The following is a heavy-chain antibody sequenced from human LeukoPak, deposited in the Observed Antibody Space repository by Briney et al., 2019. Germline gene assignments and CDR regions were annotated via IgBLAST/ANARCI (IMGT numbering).Heavy chain of an antibody. CDR2: IYYSGST. D-gene: IGHD6-13*01. J-gene: IGHJ4*02. CDR3: ASGPYPAAGTDHQFDY. V-gene: IGHV4-59*01. CDR1: GASISSYY. Sequence: PSETLSLTCTVSGASISSYYWSWIRQPPGKRLEWIGYIYYSGSTKYNPSLKSRVTISVDTSKKQFSRKVSSVTAEDTAVYYCASGPYPAAGTDHQFDYWGQGTLVTVSS.